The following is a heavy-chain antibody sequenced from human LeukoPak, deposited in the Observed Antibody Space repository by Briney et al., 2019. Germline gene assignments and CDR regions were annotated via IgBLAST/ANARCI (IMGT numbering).Heavy chain of an antibody. D-gene: IGHD1-26*01. Sequence: ASVKVSCKTSGYMFTGYYIHWVRRAPGQGLEWMGWINSNSGDTKYAQKFQGRVTMGGDTSITTVYMELSSLRSDDTAVYYCARDKSGIDYWGQGTLVTVSS. J-gene: IGHJ4*02. CDR3: ARDKSGIDY. CDR2: INSNSGDT. V-gene: IGHV1-2*02. CDR1: GYMFTGYY.